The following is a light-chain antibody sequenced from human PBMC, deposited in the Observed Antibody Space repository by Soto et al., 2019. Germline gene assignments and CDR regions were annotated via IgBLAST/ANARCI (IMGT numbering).Light chain of an antibody. CDR3: QQYDNSGA. J-gene: IGKJ1*01. Sequence: EIVLTQSPGPLSLSPGERATLSCRASQSVSNNYLAWYQQKPGQAPRHLIYGASNRSTGIPDRFSGSGSGTDFPLSIKRSEPEYFAVYEYQQYDNSGAFCQGAKVEIK. CDR1: QSVSNNY. CDR2: GAS. V-gene: IGKV3-20*01.